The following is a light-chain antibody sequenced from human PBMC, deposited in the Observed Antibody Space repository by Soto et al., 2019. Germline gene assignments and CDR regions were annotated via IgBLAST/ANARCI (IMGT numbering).Light chain of an antibody. CDR3: QAWDSSTGV. J-gene: IGLJ2*01. CDR2: QDS. Sequence: SYELTQPPSVSVSPGQTASITCSGDKLGDKYASWYQQKPGQSPVVVIYQDSKRPSGIPERFSGSNSGNTATLTISGTQAMDEADYYCQAWDSSTGVFGGGTKLTVL. V-gene: IGLV3-1*01. CDR1: KLGDKY.